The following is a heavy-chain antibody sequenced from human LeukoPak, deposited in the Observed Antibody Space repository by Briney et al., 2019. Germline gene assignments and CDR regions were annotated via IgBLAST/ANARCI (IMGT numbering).Heavy chain of an antibody. D-gene: IGHD1-14*01. Sequence: SETLSLTCGVDGGSFSVYYWSWIRQPPGKGLEWIGEINHSGSTNYNPSLKSRATISLDTSKNQFSLKLSSVTAADTAVYYCARGPRNMNSYYYYMDVWGKGTTVTVSS. CDR1: GGSFSVYY. V-gene: IGHV4-34*01. CDR2: INHSGST. J-gene: IGHJ6*03. CDR3: ARGPRNMNSYYYYMDV.